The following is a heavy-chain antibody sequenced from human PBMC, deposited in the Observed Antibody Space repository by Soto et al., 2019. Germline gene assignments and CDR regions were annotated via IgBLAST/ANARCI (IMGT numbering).Heavy chain of an antibody. CDR3: ARGRYDSSGYDFDY. D-gene: IGHD3-22*01. CDR1: GGTFSSSA. CDR2: IIPMFGTA. J-gene: IGHJ4*02. Sequence: SVKVSCKASGGTFSSSAISWVRQAPGQGLEWMGGIIPMFGTANYAQKFQGRVTIIADISTTTAYMELSSLRSEDTAVYYCARGRYDSSGYDFDYWGQGTLVTVSS. V-gene: IGHV1-69*06.